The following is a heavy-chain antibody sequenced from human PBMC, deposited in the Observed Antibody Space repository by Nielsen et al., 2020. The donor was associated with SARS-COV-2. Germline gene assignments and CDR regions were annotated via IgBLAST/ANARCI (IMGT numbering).Heavy chain of an antibody. CDR1: GYTFTSYG. CDR2: ISAYNGNT. CDR3: ATGPPEYAHEYFQH. Sequence: VKVSCKASGYTFTSYGISWVRQAPGQGLEWMGWISAYNGNTNYAQKLQGRVTMTTDTSTSTAYMELRSLRSEDTAVYYCATGPPEYAHEYFQHWGQGTLVTVSS. J-gene: IGHJ1*01. D-gene: IGHD2-8*01. V-gene: IGHV1-18*01.